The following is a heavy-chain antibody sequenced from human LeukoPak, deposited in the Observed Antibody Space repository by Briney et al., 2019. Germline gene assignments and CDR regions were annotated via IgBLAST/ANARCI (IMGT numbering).Heavy chain of an antibody. Sequence: GGSLRVSCAACGFTFRDHYMDGVRQAPGKGGEWVGRTRNKANSYTTDYAASVKGRFTISRDDSKSSLYLQMNSLTTEDTAVYYCARVVVVAGHYYFDYWGQGTLVTVSS. J-gene: IGHJ4*02. V-gene: IGHV3-72*01. CDR2: TRNKANSYTT. CDR3: ARVVVVAGHYYFDY. D-gene: IGHD2-15*01. CDR1: GFTFRDHY.